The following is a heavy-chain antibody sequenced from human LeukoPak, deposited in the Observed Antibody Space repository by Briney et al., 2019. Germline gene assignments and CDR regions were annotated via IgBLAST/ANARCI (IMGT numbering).Heavy chain of an antibody. CDR2: IYPGDSDT. CDR3: ARHGPIYCSGGSCYRGEGNYYYMDV. D-gene: IGHD2-15*01. V-gene: IGHV5-51*01. CDR1: GSSFTSYW. Sequence: GASLKISCKGSGSSFTSYWIGWVRQLPGKGLEWMGIIYPGDSDTSYSPSFQGQVTISADESISTAYLQWSSLKASGTAMYYCARHGPIYCSGGSCYRGEGNYYYMDVWGKGTTVTVSS. J-gene: IGHJ6*03.